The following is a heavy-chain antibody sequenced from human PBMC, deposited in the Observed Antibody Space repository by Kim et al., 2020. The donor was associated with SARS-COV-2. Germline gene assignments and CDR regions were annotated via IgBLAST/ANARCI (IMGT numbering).Heavy chain of an antibody. D-gene: IGHD3-3*01. Sequence: ADPVKGRFTISRDNSKNTVDLQMNSLRAEDTSLYYCAKGDDFWGGYYTIDDWGQGALVIVSS. CDR3: AKGDDFWGGYYTIDD. V-gene: IGHV3-30*02. J-gene: IGHJ4*02.